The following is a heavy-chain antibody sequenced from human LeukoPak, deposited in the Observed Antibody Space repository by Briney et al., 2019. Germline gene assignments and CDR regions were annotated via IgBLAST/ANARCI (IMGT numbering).Heavy chain of an antibody. V-gene: IGHV3-7*01. CDR1: GFTFSSFW. Sequence: GGSLRLSCAASGFTFSSFWMSWVRQAPGKGLEWVANIKEDGSEKYYVDSVRGRFSISRDNARNSQYLQMDSLRAEDPAVYYCARGRFNYDHSGYSSFYHWGQGTLVTVSS. CDR2: IKEDGSEK. D-gene: IGHD3-22*01. CDR3: ARGRFNYDHSGYSSFYH. J-gene: IGHJ4*02.